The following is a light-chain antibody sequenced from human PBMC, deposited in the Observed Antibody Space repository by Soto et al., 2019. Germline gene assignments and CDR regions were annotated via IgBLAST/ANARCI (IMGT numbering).Light chain of an antibody. CDR2: LNSDGSH. Sequence: QLVLTQSPSASASLGASVKLTCTLSSGHSTYSIAWHQQQPEKGPRYLMKLNSDGSHSKGDGIPDRFSGSSSGAERYLSISSLQSEDEADYYCQTWDTVGVFGGGTKVTVL. CDR1: SGHSTYS. J-gene: IGLJ2*01. CDR3: QTWDTVGV. V-gene: IGLV4-69*01.